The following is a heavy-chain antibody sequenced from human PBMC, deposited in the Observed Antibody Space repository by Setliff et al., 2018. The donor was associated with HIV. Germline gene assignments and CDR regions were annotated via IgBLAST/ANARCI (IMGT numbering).Heavy chain of an antibody. CDR1: GFTFSTYG. V-gene: IGHV3-30*02. CDR3: AKTWPGHDAFDI. D-gene: IGHD5-12*01. CDR2: IWFDGSDK. Sequence: PGGSLRLSCAASGFTFSTYGMHWVRQAPAKGLEWVAFIWFDGSDKYYADSVQGRFTISRDNSKNTLYLQMNSLRPEDTAVYYCAKTWPGHDAFDIWGQGTMVTVSS. J-gene: IGHJ3*02.